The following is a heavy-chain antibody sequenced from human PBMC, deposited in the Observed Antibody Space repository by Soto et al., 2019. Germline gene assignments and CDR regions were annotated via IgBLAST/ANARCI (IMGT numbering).Heavy chain of an antibody. J-gene: IGHJ5*02. CDR3: ARRAGYYGSDSHNWFDP. D-gene: IGHD3-10*01. Sequence: SETLSLTCTVSGGSISSSSYDWGWIRQPAGRGLEWIGSIYYSGSTYYNPSHNTRFTISVDTSKNQSTLKPSSVTAADKAVYYCARRAGYYGSDSHNWFDPWGQGTLVTVSS. CDR1: GGSISSSSYD. CDR2: IYYSGST. V-gene: IGHV4-39*01.